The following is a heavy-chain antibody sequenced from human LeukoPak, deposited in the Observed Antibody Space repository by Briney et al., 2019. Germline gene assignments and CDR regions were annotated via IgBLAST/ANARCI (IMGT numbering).Heavy chain of an antibody. CDR3: AXXXXXXXXYLYNWFDP. J-gene: IGHJ5*02. D-gene: IGHD1-1*01. CDR1: GYTFTGYY. Sequence: GASVKVSCKASGYTFTGYYMHWVRQAPGQGLEWMGWINPNSGGTNYAQKFQGRVTMTRDTSISTAYMELSRLRSDDTAVYYCAXXXXXXXXYLYNWFDPWGQGTLVTVSS. V-gene: IGHV1-2*02. CDR2: INPNSGGT.